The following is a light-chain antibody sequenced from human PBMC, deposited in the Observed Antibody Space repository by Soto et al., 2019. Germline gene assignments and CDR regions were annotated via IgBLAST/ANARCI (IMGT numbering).Light chain of an antibody. CDR3: QHYGTSLYT. Sequence: DIVLTQSTGTLSLSPGERATLSCRASQIISSTYLGWYQQKPGQAPRLLIYGPSSRATGIPDRFSGSGSGTDFTLTISRLAPEDFAVYYCQHYGTSLYTFGQGTKLEIK. V-gene: IGKV3-20*01. J-gene: IGKJ2*01. CDR1: QIISSTY. CDR2: GPS.